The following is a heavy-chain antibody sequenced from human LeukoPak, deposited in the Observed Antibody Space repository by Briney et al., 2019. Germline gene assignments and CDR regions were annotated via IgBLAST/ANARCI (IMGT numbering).Heavy chain of an antibody. V-gene: IGHV4-31*03. CDR2: IYYSGST. Sequence: SETLSLTCTVSGGSISSGGYYWSWIRQHPGKGLEWIGYIYYSGSTYYNPSLKSRVTISVDRSKNQFSLKLSSVTAADTAVYYCARSPGYCSGGSCYGDAFDIWGQGTMVTVSS. CDR1: GGSISSGGYY. D-gene: IGHD2-15*01. CDR3: ARSPGYCSGGSCYGDAFDI. J-gene: IGHJ3*02.